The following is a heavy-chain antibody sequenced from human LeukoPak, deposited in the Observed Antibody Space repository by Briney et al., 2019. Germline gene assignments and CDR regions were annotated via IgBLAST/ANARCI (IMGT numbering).Heavy chain of an antibody. CDR2: IIPIFGTA. Sequence: ASVKVSCKASGGTFSSYAISWVRQAPGQGLEWMGGIIPIFGTANYAQKFQGRVTITADESTSTAYMELSSLRSEDTAVYYCAIYYYDSSGSRMIPFDYWGQGTLVTVSP. J-gene: IGHJ4*02. D-gene: IGHD3-22*01. V-gene: IGHV1-69*01. CDR3: AIYYYDSSGSRMIPFDY. CDR1: GGTFSSYA.